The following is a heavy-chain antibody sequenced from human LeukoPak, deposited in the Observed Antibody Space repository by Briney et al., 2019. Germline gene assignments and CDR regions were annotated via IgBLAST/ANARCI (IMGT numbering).Heavy chain of an antibody. CDR3: ARGAATWIQLWSYFDY. Sequence: PGGSLRLSCAASGFTFSSYAMSWVRQAPGKGLEWVSSISSSSSYIYYADSVKGRFTISRDNAKNSLYLQMNSLRAEDTAVYYCARGAATWIQLWSYFDYWGQGTLVTVSS. J-gene: IGHJ4*02. D-gene: IGHD5-18*01. CDR2: ISSSSSYI. CDR1: GFTFSSYA. V-gene: IGHV3-21*01.